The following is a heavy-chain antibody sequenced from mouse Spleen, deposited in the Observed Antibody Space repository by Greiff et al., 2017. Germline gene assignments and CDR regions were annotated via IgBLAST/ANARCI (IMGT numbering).Heavy chain of an antibody. V-gene: IGHV2-6*02. CDR3: ARNVYYGSSRYYYAMDY. D-gene: IGHD1-1*01. CDR1: GFSLTSYG. J-gene: IGHJ4*01. CDR2: IWGDGST. Sequence: QVQLQQSGPGLVAPSQSLSITCTVPGFSLTSYGLHWVRQPPGKGLEWLVVIWGDGSTTYNSALKSRLSISKDNSKSQVFLKMNSLQTDDTAMYYCARNVYYGSSRYYYAMDYWGQGTSVTVSS.